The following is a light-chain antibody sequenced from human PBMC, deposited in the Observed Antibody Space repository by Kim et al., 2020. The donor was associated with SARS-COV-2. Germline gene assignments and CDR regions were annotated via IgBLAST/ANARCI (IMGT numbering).Light chain of an antibody. CDR2: AAS. Sequence: GDRVTITCRASQGITNSLAWYQQKPGKVPQVLLYAASVLQSGVPSRFSGSGSGTDFTLTISSLQPEDVATYYCQQYNSAPWTFGQGTKV. J-gene: IGKJ1*01. CDR3: QQYNSAPWT. CDR1: QGITNS. V-gene: IGKV1-27*01.